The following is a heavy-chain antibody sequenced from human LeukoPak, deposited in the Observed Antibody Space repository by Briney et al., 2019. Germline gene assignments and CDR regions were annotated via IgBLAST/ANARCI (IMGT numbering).Heavy chain of an antibody. Sequence: ASVKVSCKASGGTFSSYAISWVRQAPGQGLEWMGGIIPIFGTANYAQKIQGRVTITTDESTSAAYMELSSLRSEGTSVYDCARGARVNWNWFDPWGQRTLVTVSS. CDR3: ARGARVNWNWFDP. J-gene: IGHJ5*02. V-gene: IGHV1-69*05. CDR1: GGTFSSYA. D-gene: IGHD1-1*01. CDR2: IIPIFGTA.